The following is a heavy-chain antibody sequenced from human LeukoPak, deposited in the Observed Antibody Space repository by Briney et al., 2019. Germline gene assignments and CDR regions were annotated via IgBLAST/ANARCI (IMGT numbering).Heavy chain of an antibody. Sequence: SETLSLTCAVYGGSFSGYYWSWIRQPPGKGLEWIGEINHSGSTNYNPSLKSRVTISGDTSENQFSLRLSSVTAADTAVYYCARASYSYDISGWVPFDYWGQGTLVTVSS. CDR2: INHSGST. CDR3: ARASYSYDISGWVPFDY. CDR1: GGSFSGYY. J-gene: IGHJ4*02. D-gene: IGHD3-22*01. V-gene: IGHV4-34*01.